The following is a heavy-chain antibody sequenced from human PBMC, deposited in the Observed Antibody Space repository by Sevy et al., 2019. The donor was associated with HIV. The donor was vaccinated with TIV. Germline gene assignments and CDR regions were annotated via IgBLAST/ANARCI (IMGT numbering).Heavy chain of an antibody. CDR1: GFTFCSYA. J-gene: IGHJ4*02. V-gene: IGHV3-30-3*01. Sequence: GGSLRLSCTASGFTFCSYAMHWVRQAPGKGLEWVAVISYDGSNKYYADSVKGRFTISRDNSKNTLYLQMNSLRAEDTAVYYCARDQYYDSSGSPYSDYWGQGTLVTVSS. D-gene: IGHD3-22*01. CDR2: ISYDGSNK. CDR3: ARDQYYDSSGSPYSDY.